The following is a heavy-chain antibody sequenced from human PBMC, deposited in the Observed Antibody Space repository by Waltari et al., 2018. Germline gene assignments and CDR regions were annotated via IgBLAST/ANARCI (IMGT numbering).Heavy chain of an antibody. CDR3: ARDYNRTSRSLFDY. Sequence: QVQLQESGPILVKPSETLSLTCTVSGGSISGYYWSWIRQPPGKGLEWIGYIYYSGGTTYNPSLTSRVTISVDPSKSQFSLTLNSVTAADTAVYYCARDYNRTSRSLFDYWGQGILVTVSS. J-gene: IGHJ4*02. CDR2: IYYSGGT. V-gene: IGHV4-59*01. CDR1: GGSISGYY. D-gene: IGHD3-10*01.